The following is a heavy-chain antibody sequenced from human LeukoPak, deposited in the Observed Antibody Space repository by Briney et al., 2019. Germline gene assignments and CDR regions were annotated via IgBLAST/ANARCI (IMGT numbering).Heavy chain of an antibody. Sequence: GGSLRLSCTASGFTFDDYGMSWVRQAPGKGLECVSGITWNGVGTGYADSVKGRFTISRDNAKNSVYLQMNSLRVEDTALYYCARDFWGSGQGGFDYWGQGALVTVSS. CDR1: GFTFDDYG. V-gene: IGHV3-20*04. CDR2: ITWNGVGT. D-gene: IGHD3-10*01. CDR3: ARDFWGSGQGGFDY. J-gene: IGHJ4*02.